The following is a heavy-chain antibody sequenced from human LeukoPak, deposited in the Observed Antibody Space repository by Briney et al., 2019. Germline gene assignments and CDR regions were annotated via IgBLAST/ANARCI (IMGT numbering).Heavy chain of an antibody. J-gene: IGHJ4*02. V-gene: IGHV3-23*01. Sequence: SGGSLRLSCAASGFTFSSYAMSWVRQAPGEGLEWVSVISASGGNTYYADSVKGRFTISRDNSKNTLYLQMNSLRAEDTAVYYCAKENHGIVGATTLIDYWGQGTLVTVSS. CDR1: GFTFSSYA. D-gene: IGHD1-26*01. CDR2: ISASGGNT. CDR3: AKENHGIVGATTLIDY.